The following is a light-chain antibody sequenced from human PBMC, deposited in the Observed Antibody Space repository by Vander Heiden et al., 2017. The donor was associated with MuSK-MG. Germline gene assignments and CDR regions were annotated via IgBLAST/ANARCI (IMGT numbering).Light chain of an antibody. CDR2: NNS. Sequence: QSVLTQPPSMSGTPGQRVTISCSGSSSNIGNNPVNWYRHLPGTAPKVLIYNNSQRPSGVRDRFSGSKSGTSASLTISGLQSEDEATYYCAAWDDSLNALYVFGTGTKVTVL. J-gene: IGLJ1*01. V-gene: IGLV1-44*01. CDR1: SSNIGNNP. CDR3: AAWDDSLNALYV.